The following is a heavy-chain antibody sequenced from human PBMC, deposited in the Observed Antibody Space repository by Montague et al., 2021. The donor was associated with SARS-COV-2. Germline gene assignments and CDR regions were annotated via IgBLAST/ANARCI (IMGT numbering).Heavy chain of an antibody. Sequence: SETLSLTCAVDGGSFSGYYLNWIRQPPGKGLEWIGEINHSGSTNYNPSLKSRVTIAVDTSKNQVSLKLTSVTAADTAVFYCARSTVTNSPFGFSNKLRSRYNGMDVWGQGTTVTVSS. CDR2: INHSGST. CDR3: ARSTVTNSPFGFSNKLRSRYNGMDV. V-gene: IGHV4-34*01. CDR1: GGSFSGYY. D-gene: IGHD4-17*01. J-gene: IGHJ6*02.